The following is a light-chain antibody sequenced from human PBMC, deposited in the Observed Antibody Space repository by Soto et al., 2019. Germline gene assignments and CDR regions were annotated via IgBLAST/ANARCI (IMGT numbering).Light chain of an antibody. J-gene: IGKJ1*01. CDR1: QSISSY. CDR2: AAS. V-gene: IGKV1-39*01. Sequence: IQMTQSPSSLSASVGDRVTITCRASQSISSYLNWYQQKPGKAPKLLIYAASSLQSGVPSRFSGSGSGTDFTLTIISRQPEDVATYYCQQSYSTPRTFGQGTKVDIK. CDR3: QQSYSTPRT.